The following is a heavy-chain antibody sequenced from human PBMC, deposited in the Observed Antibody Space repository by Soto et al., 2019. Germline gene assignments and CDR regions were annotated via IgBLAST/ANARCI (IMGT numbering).Heavy chain of an antibody. J-gene: IGHJ4*02. Sequence: PSETLSLTCTVSGGSISSYYWSWIRQPPGKGLEWIGYIYYSGSTNYNPSLKSRVTISVDTSKNQFSLKLSSVTAADTAVYYCARGYAYCSSTSCYSSNFDYWGQGTLVTVSS. D-gene: IGHD2-2*02. CDR3: ARGYAYCSSTSCYSSNFDY. CDR1: GGSISSYY. V-gene: IGHV4-59*01. CDR2: IYYSGST.